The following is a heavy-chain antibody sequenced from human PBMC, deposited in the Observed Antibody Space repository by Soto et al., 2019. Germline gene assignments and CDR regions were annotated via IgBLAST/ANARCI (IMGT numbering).Heavy chain of an antibody. CDR3: ARVVIGIAAAMAYYFDY. CDR2: IIPLFGTA. V-gene: IGHV1-69*06. CDR1: GGTFSSYA. Sequence: SVKVSCKASGGTFSSYAISWVRQAPGQGLEWMGGIIPLFGTANYAQKFQGRVTITADKSTSTAYMELSSLRSEDTAVYYCARVVIGIAAAMAYYFDYWGQGTLVTVSS. D-gene: IGHD6-13*01. J-gene: IGHJ4*02.